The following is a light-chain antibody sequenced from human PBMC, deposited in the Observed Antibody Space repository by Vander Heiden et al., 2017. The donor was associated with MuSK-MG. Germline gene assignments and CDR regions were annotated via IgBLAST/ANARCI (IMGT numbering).Light chain of an antibody. CDR1: TGAVTSGHY. J-gene: IGLJ2*01. V-gene: IGLV7-46*01. CDR2: DTS. Sequence: QAVVTQEPSWTVSPGGTVTLTCGSSTGAVTSGHYPSWFQQKPGQAPRTLIYDTSNKHSWTPARFSGSLLGGKAALTLSGAQPEDEAEYYGLLSCSGARLVVFGGGTKLTVL. CDR3: LLSCSGARLVV.